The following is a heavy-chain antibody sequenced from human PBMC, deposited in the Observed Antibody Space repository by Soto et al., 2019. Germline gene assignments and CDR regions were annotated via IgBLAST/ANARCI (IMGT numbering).Heavy chain of an antibody. CDR3: ARVPSTVTTLVTYYYYMDV. CDR2: MNPKSGNT. Sequence: AASVKVSCKTSGYTFTNYDINWVRQTTGQGLEWMGWMNPKSGNTGYSQKFQGRVTMTRDTSIDTGYMDLSSLTSNDTAVYYCARVPSTVTTLVTYYYYMDVWGKGTTVTVSS. D-gene: IGHD4-17*01. CDR1: GYTFTNYD. V-gene: IGHV1-8*01. J-gene: IGHJ6*03.